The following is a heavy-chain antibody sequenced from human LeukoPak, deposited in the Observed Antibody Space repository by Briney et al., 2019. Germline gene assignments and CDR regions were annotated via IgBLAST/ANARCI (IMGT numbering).Heavy chain of an antibody. CDR2: IKQDGSEK. CDR1: GFTFSSYW. CDR3: ARDVKTVIVVPAAIRWFDP. D-gene: IGHD2-2*02. V-gene: IGHV3-7*01. Sequence: TGGSLRLSCAASGFTFSSYWMSWVRQAPGKGLEWVANIKQDGSEKYYVDSVKGRFTISRDNAKNSLYLQMNSLRAEDTAVYYCARDVKTVIVVPAAIRWFDPWGQGTLVTVSS. J-gene: IGHJ5*02.